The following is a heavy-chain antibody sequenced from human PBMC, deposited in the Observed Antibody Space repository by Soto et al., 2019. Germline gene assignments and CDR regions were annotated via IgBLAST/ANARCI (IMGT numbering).Heavy chain of an antibody. J-gene: IGHJ5*02. CDR3: APGELQVNWFDP. Sequence: EVQLLESGGGLVQPGGSLRLSCAASGFTFSSYAMSWVRQAPGKGLEWVSAISGSGGSTYYADSVKGRFTISRDNSKNTLYLQMNSLRAEDTAVYYCAPGELQVNWFDPWGQGTLVTVPS. CDR1: GFTFSSYA. V-gene: IGHV3-23*01. CDR2: ISGSGGST. D-gene: IGHD1-7*01.